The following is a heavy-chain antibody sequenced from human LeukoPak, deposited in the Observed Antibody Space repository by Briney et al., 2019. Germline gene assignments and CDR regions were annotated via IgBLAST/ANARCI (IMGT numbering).Heavy chain of an antibody. CDR2: IYYSVST. D-gene: IGHD3-10*01. J-gene: IGHJ4*02. Sequence: PSETLSLTCTVSGDSISGYFWSWIRQPPGKGLEWIGYIYYSVSTKYNPSLKSRVTISVDTSKKQFSLKLSSVTAADTAVYYCARARGVRGVIITWGQGTLVTVSS. CDR3: ARARGVRGVIIT. CDR1: GDSISGYF. V-gene: IGHV4-59*01.